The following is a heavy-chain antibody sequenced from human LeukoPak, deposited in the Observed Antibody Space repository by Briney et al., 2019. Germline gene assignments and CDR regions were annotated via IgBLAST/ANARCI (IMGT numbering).Heavy chain of an antibody. CDR2: INHSGST. Sequence: SETLSLTCTVSGGSISSYYWSWIRQPPGKGLEWIGEINHSGSTNYNPSLKSRVTISVDTSKNQFSLKLSSVTAADTAVYYCARARGLWLVQEYFQHWGQGTLVTVSS. D-gene: IGHD6-19*01. V-gene: IGHV4-34*01. CDR1: GGSISSYY. J-gene: IGHJ1*01. CDR3: ARARGLWLVQEYFQH.